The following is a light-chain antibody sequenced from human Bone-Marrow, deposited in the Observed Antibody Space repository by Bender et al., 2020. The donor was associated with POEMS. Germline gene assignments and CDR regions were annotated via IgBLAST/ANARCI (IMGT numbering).Light chain of an antibody. Sequence: QSALTQPASVSASPGQSITISCTGVSSDVDNYKYVSWYQQHPGKAPKLLIYDVSNRPSGVSNRFSASKSGSTASLIISGLQAEDEADYYCSSYTTSGSGVFGGGTKVTVL. CDR1: SSDVDNYKY. CDR2: DVS. CDR3: SSYTTSGSGV. V-gene: IGLV2-14*03. J-gene: IGLJ3*02.